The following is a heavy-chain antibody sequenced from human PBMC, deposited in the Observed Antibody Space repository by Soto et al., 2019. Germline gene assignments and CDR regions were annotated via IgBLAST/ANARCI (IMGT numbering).Heavy chain of an antibody. V-gene: IGHV2-5*02. J-gene: IGHJ4*02. CDR3: AHTWGLPFDY. D-gene: IGHD3-16*01. Sequence: QITLKEPGPTLVKPTQTLTLTCTYSGFSLRTTGVGVGWIRQPPGKALEWLGIIYWDDNKRYSPSLKSRLTLTNDISKSQVVLTMTNMDPVDTATYYCAHTWGLPFDYWGQGNLVIVSS. CDR2: IYWDDNK. CDR1: GFSLRTTGVG.